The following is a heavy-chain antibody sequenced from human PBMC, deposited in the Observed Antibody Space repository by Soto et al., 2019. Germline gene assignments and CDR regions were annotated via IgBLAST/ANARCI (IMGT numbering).Heavy chain of an antibody. CDR3: ARPADSSTNGVFLGVFGFDY. Sequence: ASVKVSCKASGYTFTSYYMHWVRQAPGQGLEWMGIINPSGGSTSYAQKFQGRVTMTRDTSTSTVYMELSSLRSEDTAVYYCARPADSSTNGVFLGVFGFDYWGQGTLVTVSS. CDR1: GYTFTSYY. V-gene: IGHV1-46*03. D-gene: IGHD2-8*01. J-gene: IGHJ4*02. CDR2: INPSGGST.